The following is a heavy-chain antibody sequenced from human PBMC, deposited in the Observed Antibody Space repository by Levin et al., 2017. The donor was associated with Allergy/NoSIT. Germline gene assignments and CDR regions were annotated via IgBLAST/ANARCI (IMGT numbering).Heavy chain of an antibody. Sequence: GESLKISCVVSGFTFRSYYMSWVRQAPGKGLEWVAAINPDGSEKYYVDPLKGRFTISRDNARNSLDLQMNSLRAEDTDVYYCAATYYRDTSGYDYWSQGSQVTVSS. J-gene: IGHJ4*02. CDR3: AATYYRDTSGYDY. CDR2: INPDGSEK. D-gene: IGHD3-22*01. V-gene: IGHV3-7*01. CDR1: GFTFRSYY.